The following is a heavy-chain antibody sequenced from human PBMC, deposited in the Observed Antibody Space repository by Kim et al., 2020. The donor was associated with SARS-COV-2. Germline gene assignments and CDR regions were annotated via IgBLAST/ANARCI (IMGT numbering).Heavy chain of an antibody. CDR1: GGSFSGYY. CDR2: INHSGST. J-gene: IGHJ6*01. CDR3: ARGSLLLWFGDTPGGMDV. D-gene: IGHD3-10*01. V-gene: IGHV4-34*01. Sequence: SETLSLTCAVYGGSFSGYYWSWIRQPPGKGLEWIGEINHSGSTNYNPSLKSRVTISVDTSKNQFSLKLSSVTAADTAVYYCARGSLLLWFGDTPGGMDV.